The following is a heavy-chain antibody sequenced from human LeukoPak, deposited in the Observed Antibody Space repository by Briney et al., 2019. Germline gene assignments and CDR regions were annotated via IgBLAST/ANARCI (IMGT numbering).Heavy chain of an antibody. D-gene: IGHD6-13*01. CDR1: GGSISSYY. CDR2: IYTSGST. V-gene: IGHV4-4*07. Sequence: PSETLSLTCTVSGGSISSYYWSWIRQPAGKGLEWIGRIYTSGSTNYNPSLKSRVTMSVDTSKNQFSLKLSSVTAADTAVYYCARVGPRGIAALGGRSDYFDYWGQGTLVTVSS. J-gene: IGHJ4*02. CDR3: ARVGPRGIAALGGRSDYFDY.